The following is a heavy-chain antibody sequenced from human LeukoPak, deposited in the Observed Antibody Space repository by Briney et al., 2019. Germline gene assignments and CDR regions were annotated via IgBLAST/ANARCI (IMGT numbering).Heavy chain of an antibody. D-gene: IGHD1-26*01. CDR3: AKVASGSYYNWPFDY. Sequence: GGYLRLSCAASGFTFSSYGMSWVRQAPGKGLEWVSGISSIDGSTYYADSVKGRFTVSRDNSKNTLYLQMNSLRAEDTAVYYCAKVASGSYYNWPFDYWGQGTLVTVSS. J-gene: IGHJ4*02. CDR2: ISSIDGST. CDR1: GFTFSSYG. V-gene: IGHV3-23*01.